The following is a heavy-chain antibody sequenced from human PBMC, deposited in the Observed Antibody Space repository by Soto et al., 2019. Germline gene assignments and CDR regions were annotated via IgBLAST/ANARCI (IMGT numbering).Heavy chain of an antibody. J-gene: IGHJ6*02. CDR3: VRTDGDFYGLDV. V-gene: IGHV3-13*05. Sequence: EVQLVESGGGLVQPGGSLRLSCEASGFTFRNYDMHWVRQGTGKGLEWVSGISAAGDPDYADSVEGRFTISRENAQNSFFLQMNSLRVGDTAVYYCVRTDGDFYGLDVWGQGTTVIVSS. CDR2: ISAAGDP. CDR1: GFTFRNYD.